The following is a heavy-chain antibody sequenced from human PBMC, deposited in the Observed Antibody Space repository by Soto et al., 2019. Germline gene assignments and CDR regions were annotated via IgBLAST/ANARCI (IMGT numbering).Heavy chain of an antibody. D-gene: IGHD6-19*01. CDR3: ARDIRQSSSGWYGHYYYGMDV. CDR2: ISKDSGRAT. Sequence: GGSLRLSCAASGFIFRDWFMSWIRQAPGKGLEWISYISKDSGRATRYADSVKGRFTISRDNAKNTLYLQMNSLRAEDTAVYYCARDIRQSSSGWYGHYYYGMDVWGQGTTVTVSS. CDR1: GFIFRDWF. J-gene: IGHJ6*02. V-gene: IGHV3-11*01.